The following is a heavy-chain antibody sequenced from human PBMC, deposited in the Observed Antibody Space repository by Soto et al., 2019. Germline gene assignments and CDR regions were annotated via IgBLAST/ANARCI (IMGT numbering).Heavy chain of an antibody. V-gene: IGHV6-1*01. D-gene: IGHD5-12*01. CDR1: GDTVSTNTAA. CDR2: IYYKSRWYN. J-gene: IGHJ6*02. CDR3: ARDSGYDQDPTYYYGMDV. Sequence: SQTLSLTCAISGDTVSTNTAAWNWIRQSPSRGLEWLGRIYYKSRWYNDYSESLKSRIAIIPDTSRNQFSLQLNSVIPEDTAVYYCARDSGYDQDPTYYYGMDVWGQGTKVTVYS.